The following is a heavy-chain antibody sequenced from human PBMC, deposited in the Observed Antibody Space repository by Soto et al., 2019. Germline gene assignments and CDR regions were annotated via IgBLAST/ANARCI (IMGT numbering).Heavy chain of an antibody. J-gene: IGHJ6*02. V-gene: IGHV1-18*01. CDR2: ISAYNGYT. CDR1: GYTFTSYG. Sequence: ASVNVSCKASGYTFTSYGISWVRQAPRQGLEWMGWISAYNGYTNYAQKLQGRVTLTTDTSTSTAYMELRSLRSDDTAVYYCARDLDNSGYYYYGMDVWGQGTTVTAP. D-gene: IGHD7-27*01. CDR3: ARDLDNSGYYYYGMDV.